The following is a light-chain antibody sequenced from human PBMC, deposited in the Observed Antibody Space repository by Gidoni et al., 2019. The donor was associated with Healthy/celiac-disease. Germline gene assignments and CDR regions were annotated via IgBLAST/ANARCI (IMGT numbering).Light chain of an antibody. J-gene: IGKJ1*01. CDR2: GAS. Sequence: EIVLTQSPGTLSLSPGERATLSCRASQSVSSSYLAWYQQKPGQAPRLLIYGASSRATGIPDRVSGSGSGTDFTLTISRLEPEDFAVYYCQQYGSSPLTFGQXTKVEIK. CDR1: QSVSSSY. CDR3: QQYGSSPLT. V-gene: IGKV3-20*01.